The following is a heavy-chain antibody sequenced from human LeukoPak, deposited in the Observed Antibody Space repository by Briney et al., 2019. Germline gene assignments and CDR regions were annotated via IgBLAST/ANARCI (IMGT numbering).Heavy chain of an antibody. CDR3: ARVLAEWFDP. CDR1: GFTFSSYE. Sequence: GGSLRLSCAASGFTFSSYEMNWVRQAPGKGLEWVSYISSSGSTIYYADSVKGRFTISRDNAKSSLYLQMNSLRAEDTAVYYCARVLAEWFDPWGQGTLVTVSS. V-gene: IGHV3-48*03. D-gene: IGHD2-15*01. CDR2: ISSSGSTI. J-gene: IGHJ5*02.